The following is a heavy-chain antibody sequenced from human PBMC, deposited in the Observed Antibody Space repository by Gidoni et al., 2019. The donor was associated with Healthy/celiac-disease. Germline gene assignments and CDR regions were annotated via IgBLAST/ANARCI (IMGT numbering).Heavy chain of an antibody. J-gene: IGHJ4*02. V-gene: IGHV3-23*01. D-gene: IGHD3-22*01. Sequence: EVQLLESGGGLVQPGGSLRLSCAASGFTFSSYAMSWVRQAPGKGLGWVSAISGSGGSTYYADSVKGRFTISRDNSKNTLYLQMNSLRAEDTAVYYCAKDGVYYDSSGYFGRNDHFDYWGQGTLVTVSS. CDR3: AKDGVYYDSSGYFGRNDHFDY. CDR2: ISGSGGST. CDR1: GFTFSSYA.